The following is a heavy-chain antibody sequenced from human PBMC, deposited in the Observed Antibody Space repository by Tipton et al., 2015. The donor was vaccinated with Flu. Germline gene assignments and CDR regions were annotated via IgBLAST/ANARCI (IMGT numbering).Heavy chain of an antibody. Sequence: TLSLTCTVSSGSIRSTNYFCAWIRQPPGKRLELIGSIYPSGTTYYNPSLKSRVTISVDTSKSQFSLMLRSVTAADTAIYFCARDTSLIPAALLHWGQGILVTVSS. CDR3: ARDTSLIPAALLH. CDR2: IYPSGTT. D-gene: IGHD2-2*01. V-gene: IGHV4-39*07. CDR1: SGSIRSTNYF. J-gene: IGHJ4*02.